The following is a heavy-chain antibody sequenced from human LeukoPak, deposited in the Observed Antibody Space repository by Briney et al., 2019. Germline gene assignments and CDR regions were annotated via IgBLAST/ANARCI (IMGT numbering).Heavy chain of an antibody. J-gene: IGHJ4*02. D-gene: IGHD4-23*01. CDR1: GFTFSNAW. CDR2: IKRKTDGGTT. V-gene: IGHV3-15*01. CDR3: TTRTDSSGILGY. Sequence: PGGSLRLSCAASGFTFSNAWMTWVRKAPGKGLEWVGRIKRKTDGGTTDYAAPVKGRFTISRDDSKNTLYLQMNNLQTEDTAVYFCTTRTDSSGILGYWGQGTLVTVSS.